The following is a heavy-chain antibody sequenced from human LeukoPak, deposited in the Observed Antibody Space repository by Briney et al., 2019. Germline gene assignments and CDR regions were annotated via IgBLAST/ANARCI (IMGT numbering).Heavy chain of an antibody. CDR3: AKSDSR. Sequence: HPGRSLRLSCAASGFTSDDYAMHWVRQAPGKGLEWVSGISWNSGSIGYADSVKGRFTISGDNAKNSLYLQMNSLRAEDTALYYCAKSDSRWGQGTLVTVSS. CDR1: GFTSDDYA. V-gene: IGHV3-9*02. CDR2: ISWNSGSI. J-gene: IGHJ4*02. D-gene: IGHD6-13*01.